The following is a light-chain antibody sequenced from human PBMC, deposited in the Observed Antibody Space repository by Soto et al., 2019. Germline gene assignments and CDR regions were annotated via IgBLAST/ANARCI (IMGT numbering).Light chain of an antibody. CDR1: QSVSIW. CDR2: KSS. Sequence: DIPMTQSPSTLSASEGDRVTISCRASQSVSIWLAWYQHKPGRAPKLLIYKSSILESGVPSRFCGSGSGTEFTLTISSLQPDDFATYYCQQFNTSPWTFGQGTKVEIK. J-gene: IGKJ1*01. CDR3: QQFNTSPWT. V-gene: IGKV1-5*03.